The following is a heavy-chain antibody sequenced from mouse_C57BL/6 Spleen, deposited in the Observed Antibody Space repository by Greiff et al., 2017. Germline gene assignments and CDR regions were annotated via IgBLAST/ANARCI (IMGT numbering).Heavy chain of an antibody. CDR2: INPNNGGT. Sequence: VQLQQSGPELVKPGASVKISCKASGYTFTDYYMNWVKQSHGKSLEWIGDINPNNGGTSYNQKFKGKATMTVDKSSSTAYMELRSLTSVDSAVYFCARFSYYYGPYYFDYWGQGTTRTV. CDR1: GYTFTDYY. CDR3: ARFSYYYGPYYFDY. J-gene: IGHJ2*01. D-gene: IGHD1-1*01. V-gene: IGHV1-26*01.